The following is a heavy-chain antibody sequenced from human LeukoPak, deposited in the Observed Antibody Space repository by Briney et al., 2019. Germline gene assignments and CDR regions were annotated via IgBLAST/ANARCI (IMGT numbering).Heavy chain of an antibody. CDR3: AKGPVPGGYDSSGYRD. V-gene: IGHV3-23*01. CDR1: GFTFSSYA. Sequence: GGSLRLSCAASGFTFSSYAMSWVRQAPGKGLEWVSAISGSGGSTYYADSVKGRFTISRDNSKNTLYLQMNSLRAEDTAVYYCAKGPVPGGYDSSGYRDWGQGTLVTVSS. J-gene: IGHJ4*02. CDR2: ISGSGGST. D-gene: IGHD3-22*01.